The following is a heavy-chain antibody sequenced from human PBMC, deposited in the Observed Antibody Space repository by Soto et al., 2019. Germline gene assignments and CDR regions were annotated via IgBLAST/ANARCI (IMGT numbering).Heavy chain of an antibody. CDR3: ARGIEHCISVNFRKTWFDP. V-gene: IGHV1-69*12. J-gene: IGHJ5*02. D-gene: IGHD2-2*01. CDR1: GGTFSTYA. Sequence: QVQLVQSGAEVKKPGSSVKVSCKAFGGTFSTYAVNWVRQAPGQGLEGMGGIIPISCSTNYAQKFHGRVTLSADVFTSTAYMELTSLRSEDTAVYYSARGIEHCISVNFRKTWFDPCGEGTLVTVSS. CDR2: IIPISCST.